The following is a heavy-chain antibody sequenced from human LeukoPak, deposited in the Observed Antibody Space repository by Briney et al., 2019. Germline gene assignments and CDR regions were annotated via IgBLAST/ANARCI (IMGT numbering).Heavy chain of an antibody. CDR3: ARADILTGFPRGDY. Sequence: GASVKVSCKASGYTFTSYGISWVRQAPGQGLEWMGWISAYNGNTNYAQKLQGRVTMTTDTSTSTAYMELRSLRSDDAAVYYCARADILTGFPRGDYWGQGTLVTVSS. V-gene: IGHV1-18*01. D-gene: IGHD3-9*01. CDR1: GYTFTSYG. J-gene: IGHJ4*02. CDR2: ISAYNGNT.